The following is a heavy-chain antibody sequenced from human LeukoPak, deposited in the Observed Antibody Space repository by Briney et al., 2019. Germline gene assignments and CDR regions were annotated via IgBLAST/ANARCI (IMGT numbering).Heavy chain of an antibody. CDR2: IYGNNDK. Sequence: SGPTLVKPTQTLTLTCTFSEFSLTTDAVVVGWVRQPPRKAPEWLTFIYGNNDKRYSPSLNSRPTITADTSQNQLVHTLTAKASADTATSYCVPRTTVTSVDDWGQGTLVTVSS. J-gene: IGHJ4*02. V-gene: IGHV2-5*01. CDR1: EFSLTTDAVV. D-gene: IGHD4-17*01. CDR3: VPRTTVTSVDD.